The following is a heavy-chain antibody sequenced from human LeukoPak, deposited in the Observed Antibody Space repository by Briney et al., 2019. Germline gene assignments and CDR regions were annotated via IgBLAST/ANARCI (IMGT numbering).Heavy chain of an antibody. D-gene: IGHD5-18*01. Sequence: SETLSLTCTVSGGSIRTFYLSWIRQPVGKGLEWIGRMSPSATTYNPSLKSRVTMSIDTSKSQFFLNLRSVTAADTAVYYCARTGVDTAYYYYYMDVWGKGTTVTISS. CDR1: GGSIRTFY. CDR2: MSPSATT. V-gene: IGHV4-4*07. J-gene: IGHJ6*03. CDR3: ARTGVDTAYYYYYMDV.